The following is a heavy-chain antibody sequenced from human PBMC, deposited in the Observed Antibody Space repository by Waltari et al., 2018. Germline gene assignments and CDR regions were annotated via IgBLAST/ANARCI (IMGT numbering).Heavy chain of an antibody. V-gene: IGHV1-69*02. CDR1: GGTFSSYT. CDR3: ARTGPTVIPDGMDV. Sequence: QVQLVQSGAEVKKPGSSVTVSCKASGGTFSSYTISWVRQPPGQGLEWMGRIIPILGIANYAQKFQGRVTITADKSTSTAYMELSSLRSEDTAVYYCARTGPTVIPDGMDVWGQGTTVTVSS. J-gene: IGHJ6*02. CDR2: IIPILGIA. D-gene: IGHD4-4*01.